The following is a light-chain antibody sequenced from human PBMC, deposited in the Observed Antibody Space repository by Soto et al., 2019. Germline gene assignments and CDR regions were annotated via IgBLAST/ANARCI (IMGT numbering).Light chain of an antibody. Sequence: IVMTQSPATLSVSAGERATLSCRASQTISSNYLAWYQQKPGQAPRLLIFGASYRATGIPDRFSGSGSGTDFTLTISRLEPEDFAVYYCQQYRSSPPEFTFGPGTKVDIK. V-gene: IGKV3-20*01. CDR1: QTISSNY. CDR3: QQYRSSPPEFT. J-gene: IGKJ3*01. CDR2: GAS.